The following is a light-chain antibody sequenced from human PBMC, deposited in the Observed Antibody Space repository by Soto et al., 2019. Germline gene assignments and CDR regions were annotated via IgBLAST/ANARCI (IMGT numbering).Light chain of an antibody. CDR1: QSVSNY. Sequence: EIVLTQSPGTLSLSPGERATLSCRASQSVSNYLAWYQRKPGQAPRLLIYGASSRATGIPDRFSGSGSGTDFTLTIIRLEPEDFALYYCHQYGGSPHTFGQGTKVEIK. J-gene: IGKJ1*01. CDR3: HQYGGSPHT. CDR2: GAS. V-gene: IGKV3-20*01.